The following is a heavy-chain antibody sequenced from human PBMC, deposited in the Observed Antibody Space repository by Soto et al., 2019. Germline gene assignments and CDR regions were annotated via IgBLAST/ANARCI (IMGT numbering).Heavy chain of an antibody. CDR3: ARPTVTTPRAYFDL. CDR1: GGSISSSRYY. CDR2: IYYSGST. J-gene: IGHJ2*01. Sequence: QLQLQESGPGLVKPSETLSLTCTVSGGSISSSRYYWGWIRQPPGKGLEWNGSIYYSGSTYYNPSLKSRVTISVDTSNNQFSLKLSSVTAADTAVYYCARPTVTTPRAYFDLWGRGTLVTVSS. V-gene: IGHV4-39*01. D-gene: IGHD4-17*01.